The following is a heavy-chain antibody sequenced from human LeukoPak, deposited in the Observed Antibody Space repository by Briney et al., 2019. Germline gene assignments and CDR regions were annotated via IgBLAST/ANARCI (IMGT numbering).Heavy chain of an antibody. V-gene: IGHV3-11*04. CDR2: ITSRGSII. CDR1: GFTFSNYY. CDR3: ARSSPGVDY. J-gene: IGHJ4*02. Sequence: GGSLRLSCAASGFTFSNYYMTWIRPTPGKGLEWVSYITSRGSIIYYADSVKGRFTISRDNTKNSLYLQMNSLRVEDTAIYYCARSSPGVDYWGQGTLVTVSS. D-gene: IGHD3-10*01.